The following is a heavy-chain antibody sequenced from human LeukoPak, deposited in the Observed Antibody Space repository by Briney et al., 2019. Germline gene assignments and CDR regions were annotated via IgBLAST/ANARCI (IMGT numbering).Heavy chain of an antibody. Sequence: SETLSLTCSVSGGSISSYYGSWIRQPPGKGLEWIGYIYYSGSTNYNPSLKRRVTISVDTSKNQSSLKLITVTAADTAVYYCARDALGYISDYWGQGTLVTVSS. CDR1: GGSISSYY. CDR2: IYYSGST. D-gene: IGHD5-18*01. V-gene: IGHV4-59*01. CDR3: ARDALGYISDY. J-gene: IGHJ4*02.